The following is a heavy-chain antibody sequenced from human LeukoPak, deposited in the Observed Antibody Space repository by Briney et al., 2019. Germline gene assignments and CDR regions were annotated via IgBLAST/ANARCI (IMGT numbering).Heavy chain of an antibody. CDR3: ARVGSSGSYNEDY. D-gene: IGHD1-26*01. CDR1: GFTFSSYS. J-gene: IGHJ4*02. V-gene: IGHV3-21*01. Sequence: PGGSLRLSCAASGFTFSSYSMNWVRQAPGKGLEWVSSISSSSTYIYYADSVKGRFTISRDNAKNSLYLQMNTLRAEDTAVYYCARVGSSGSYNEDYWGQGTLVTVSP. CDR2: ISSSSTYI.